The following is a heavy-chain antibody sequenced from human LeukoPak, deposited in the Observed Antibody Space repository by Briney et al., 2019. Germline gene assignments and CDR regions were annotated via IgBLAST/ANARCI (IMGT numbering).Heavy chain of an antibody. CDR3: ARGHPTPKDIVVVVAATARYFDY. Sequence: SSETLSLTCTVSGGSVSDYYWSWIRQPPGKGLEWIGEINHSGSTNYNPSLKSRVTISVDTSKNQFSLKLSSVTAADTAVYYCARGHPTPKDIVVVVAATARYFDYWGQGTLVTVSS. CDR2: INHSGST. J-gene: IGHJ4*02. V-gene: IGHV4-34*01. CDR1: GGSVSDYY. D-gene: IGHD2-15*01.